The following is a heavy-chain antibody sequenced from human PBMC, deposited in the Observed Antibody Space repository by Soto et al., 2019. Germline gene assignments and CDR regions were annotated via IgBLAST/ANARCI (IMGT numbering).Heavy chain of an antibody. Sequence: ASVKVSCKASGYTFTSYYVHWVRQAPGQGLEWMGWINPNTGGTNYAQKFQGWVTMTRDTSTSTAYMELRSLRSDDTAVYYCATRTPRLWFGERGGMDVWGQGTTVTVSS. CDR3: ATRTPRLWFGERGGMDV. CDR1: GYTFTSYY. D-gene: IGHD3-10*01. J-gene: IGHJ6*02. V-gene: IGHV1-2*04. CDR2: INPNTGGT.